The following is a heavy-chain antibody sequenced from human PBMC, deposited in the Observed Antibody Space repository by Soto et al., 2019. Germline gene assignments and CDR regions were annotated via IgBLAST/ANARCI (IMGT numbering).Heavy chain of an antibody. V-gene: IGHV4-4*02. CDR3: ASRDPGTSVDY. D-gene: IGHD1-7*01. J-gene: IGHJ4*02. Sequence: PSETLSLTCAVSGGSFTSSSWWTWVRQPPGQGLEWIGEIYRTGSTNYNPSLKSRVTISLDESENQFSLKVTSLTAADTAVYYCASRDPGTSVDYWGQGTLVTVSS. CDR1: GGSFTSSSW. CDR2: IYRTGST.